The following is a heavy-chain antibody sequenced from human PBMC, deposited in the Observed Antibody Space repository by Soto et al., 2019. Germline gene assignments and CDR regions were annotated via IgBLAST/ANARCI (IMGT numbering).Heavy chain of an antibody. D-gene: IGHD2-2*01. CDR2: IYTAGGT. Sequence: GSLRISCAASGFTVSNTYMTWVRQPPGKGLECVSVIYTAGGTNYADSVKGRFIISRDNSKNTLYLQMNSLRAEDTAVYYCARALPVAKGGFDTWGQGTLVTASS. CDR1: GFTVSNTY. V-gene: IGHV3-53*01. CDR3: ARALPVAKGGFDT. J-gene: IGHJ5*02.